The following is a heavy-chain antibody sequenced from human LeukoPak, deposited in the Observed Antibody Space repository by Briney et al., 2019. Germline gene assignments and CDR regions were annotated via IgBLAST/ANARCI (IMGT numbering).Heavy chain of an antibody. V-gene: IGHV1-24*01. CDR1: GYTLTELS. Sequence: ASVKVSCKVSGYTLTELSMHWVGQAPGKGLEWMGGFDPEDGETIYAQKFQGRVTMTEATSTPTAYMELSSLRSEDTAVYYCATDPRLDIGIWGQGTLVTVSS. CDR3: ATDPRLDIGI. D-gene: IGHD4-11*01. J-gene: IGHJ4*02. CDR2: FDPEDGET.